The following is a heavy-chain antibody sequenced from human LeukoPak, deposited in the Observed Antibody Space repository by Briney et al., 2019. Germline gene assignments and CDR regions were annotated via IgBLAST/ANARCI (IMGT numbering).Heavy chain of an antibody. V-gene: IGHV4-59*01. D-gene: IGHD3-22*01. Sequence: TASETLPLTCTVSGGSISSYHWSWIRQPPGKGLEWIGYIYYSGSTNYNPSLKSRVTISVDTSKNQFSLKLSSVTAADTAVYYCARLRYDSSGYYPNWGQGTLVTVSS. CDR1: GGSISSYH. CDR3: ARLRYDSSGYYPN. CDR2: IYYSGST. J-gene: IGHJ4*02.